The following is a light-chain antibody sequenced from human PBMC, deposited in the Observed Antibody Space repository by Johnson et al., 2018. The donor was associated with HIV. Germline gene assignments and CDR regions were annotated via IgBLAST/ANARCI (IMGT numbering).Light chain of an antibody. CDR1: SSNIGNNY. J-gene: IGLJ1*01. CDR2: ENN. Sequence: QPVLTQPPSVSAAPGQKVTISCYGSSSNIGNNYVSWYQQLPGTAPKLLIYENNKRPSGIPDRFSGSKSGTSATLGITGLQTGDEADYYCGTWDNSLSIRYVVGTGTKVTVL. V-gene: IGLV1-51*02. CDR3: GTWDNSLSIRYV.